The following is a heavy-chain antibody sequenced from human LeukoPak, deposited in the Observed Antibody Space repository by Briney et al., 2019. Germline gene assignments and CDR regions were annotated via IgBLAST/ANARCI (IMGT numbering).Heavy chain of an antibody. Sequence: SETLSLTCAVYGGSFSGYYWSWIRQPPGKGLEWIGEINHSGSTNYNPSLKSRVTISVDTSKNQFSLKLSSVTAADTAVYYCARQQEGAAAEMSYWGQGTLVTVSS. J-gene: IGHJ4*02. D-gene: IGHD6-13*01. V-gene: IGHV4-34*01. CDR2: INHSGST. CDR3: ARQQEGAAAEMSY. CDR1: GGSFSGYY.